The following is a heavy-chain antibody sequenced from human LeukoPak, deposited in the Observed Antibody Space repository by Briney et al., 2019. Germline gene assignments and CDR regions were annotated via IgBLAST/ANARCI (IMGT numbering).Heavy chain of an antibody. D-gene: IGHD4-17*01. J-gene: IGHJ4*02. CDR3: ASHSYGDYSFRPLDY. CDR2: ISYDGSNK. V-gene: IGHV3-30-3*01. CDR1: GFTFSSYA. Sequence: PGGSLRLSCAASGFTFSSYAMHWVRQAPGKGLEWVAVISYDGSNKYYADSVKGRFTISRDNSKNTLYLQMNSLRAEDTAVYYCASHSYGDYSFRPLDYWGQGTLVTVS.